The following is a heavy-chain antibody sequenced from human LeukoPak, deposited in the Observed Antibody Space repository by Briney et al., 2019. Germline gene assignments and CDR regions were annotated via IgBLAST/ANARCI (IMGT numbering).Heavy chain of an antibody. V-gene: IGHV3-21*01. Sequence: GGSLRLSCAASGFTFSSLSMNWVRQAPGKGLEWVSSISSSSGYIYYADSVKGRFTISRDNAKNSLYLQMNSLRAEDTAVYYCAKSAYSSSWSLLGYWGQGTLVTVSS. D-gene: IGHD6-13*01. CDR2: ISSSSGYI. CDR3: AKSAYSSSWSLLGY. CDR1: GFTFSSLS. J-gene: IGHJ4*02.